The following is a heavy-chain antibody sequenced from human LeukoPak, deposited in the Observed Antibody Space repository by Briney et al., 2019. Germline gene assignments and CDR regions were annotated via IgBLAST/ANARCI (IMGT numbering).Heavy chain of an antibody. CDR2: IYTSGST. CDR1: GGSISSYY. CDR3: AREYCSGGSCYSGYYFDY. Sequence: SETLSLTCTVSGGSISSYYWSWIRQPAGKGLEWIGRIYTSGSTNYNPSLKSRVTMSVDTSKNQFSLKLSSVTAADTAVYYCAREYCSGGSCYSGYYFDYWGQGTLVTVSS. J-gene: IGHJ4*02. D-gene: IGHD2-15*01. V-gene: IGHV4-4*07.